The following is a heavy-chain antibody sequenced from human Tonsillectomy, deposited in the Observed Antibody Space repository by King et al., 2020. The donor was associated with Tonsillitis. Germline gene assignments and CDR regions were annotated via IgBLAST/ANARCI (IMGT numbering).Heavy chain of an antibody. CDR3: ARERDMVATGWFDP. J-gene: IGHJ5*02. D-gene: IGHD5-12*01. Sequence: VQLVESGGGLVKPGGSLRLSCAASGFTFSSYRRNWVRQAPGKGLNWVSSISSSSSYIYYADSVKGRFTISRDNAKNSLYLQMNSLRAEDTAVYYCARERDMVATGWFDPWGQGTLVTVSS. V-gene: IGHV3-21*01. CDR2: ISSSSSYI. CDR1: GFTFSSYR.